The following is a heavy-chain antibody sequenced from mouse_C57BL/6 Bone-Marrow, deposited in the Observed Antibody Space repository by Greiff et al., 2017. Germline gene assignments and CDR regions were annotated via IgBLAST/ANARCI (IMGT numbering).Heavy chain of an antibody. V-gene: IGHV1-52*01. CDR1: GYTFTSYW. J-gene: IGHJ2*01. CDR3: TRGLRRFDY. D-gene: IGHD2-4*01. CDR2: IDPSDSGT. Sequence: QVQLKQPGAELVRPGSSVKLSCKASGYTFTSYWMHWVKQRPIQGLEWIGNIDPSDSGTNYNQKFKDKATLTVDKSSSTSYMQLSSLTSEDSAVYCLTRGLRRFDYWGQGTTLTVSS.